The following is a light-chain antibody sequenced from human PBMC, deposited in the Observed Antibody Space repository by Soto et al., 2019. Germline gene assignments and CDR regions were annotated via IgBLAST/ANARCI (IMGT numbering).Light chain of an antibody. Sequence: EMVMTQSPATLSVSPGERATLSCRASQSVSSNLAWYQQKPGQAPRLLIYGASTRATGIPARFSGSGSGTEFTLTSNSLQSEDFAVYYCQQYNNWPPWTFGQGTKVEIK. CDR3: QQYNNWPPWT. CDR1: QSVSSN. V-gene: IGKV3-15*01. J-gene: IGKJ1*01. CDR2: GAS.